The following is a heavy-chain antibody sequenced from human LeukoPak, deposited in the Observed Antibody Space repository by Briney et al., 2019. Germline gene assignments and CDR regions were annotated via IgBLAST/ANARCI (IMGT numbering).Heavy chain of an antibody. CDR3: ARVGCSSTSCYRTPFFDY. V-gene: IGHV4-30-2*01. D-gene: IGHD2-2*01. Sequence: EPSQTLSLTCTVSGGSISSGGYYWSWIRQPPGKGLEWIGYIYHSGSTYYNPSLKSRVTISVDRSKNQFSLKLSSVTAADTAVYYCARVGCSSTSCYRTPFFDYWGQGTLVTVSS. CDR2: IYHSGST. CDR1: GGSISSGGYY. J-gene: IGHJ4*02.